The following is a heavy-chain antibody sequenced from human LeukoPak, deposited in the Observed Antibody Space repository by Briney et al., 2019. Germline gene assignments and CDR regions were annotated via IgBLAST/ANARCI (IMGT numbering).Heavy chain of an antibody. CDR3: AKDPYRASSGLVDY. CDR2: ISGSGGTT. Sequence: GGSPRLSCAASGFTFSSYGMHWVRQAPGKGLEWVSSISGSGGTTYYADSVKGRLTISRDNSKNTLYLQMNSLRAEDTAVYYCAKDPYRASSGLVDYWGQGTLVTVSS. V-gene: IGHV3-23*01. CDR1: GFTFSSYG. D-gene: IGHD5-12*01. J-gene: IGHJ4*02.